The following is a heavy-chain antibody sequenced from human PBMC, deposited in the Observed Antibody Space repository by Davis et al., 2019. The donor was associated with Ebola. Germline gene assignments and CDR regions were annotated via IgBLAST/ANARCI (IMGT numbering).Heavy chain of an antibody. V-gene: IGHV3-21*01. D-gene: IGHD6-19*01. CDR1: GFTFSSNS. Sequence: GESLKISCAASGFTFSSNSMNWVRQAPGKGLEWVSFISSSSNYIYYADSVKGRFTVSRDNAKNSLYLQMNSLRAEDTAVYYCAALHSSGWYGLDYWGQGTLVTVSS. CDR3: AALHSSGWYGLDY. CDR2: ISSSSNYI. J-gene: IGHJ4*02.